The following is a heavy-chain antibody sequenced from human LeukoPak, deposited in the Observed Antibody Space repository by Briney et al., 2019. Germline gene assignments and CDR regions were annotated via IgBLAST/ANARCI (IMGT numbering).Heavy chain of an antibody. CDR1: GGSISSYY. CDR2: IYTSGST. CDR3: ARGTGYSSSWFGDAFDI. D-gene: IGHD6-13*01. V-gene: IGHV4-4*07. Sequence: PSETLSLTRTVSGGSISSYYWSCIRQPAGKGLEWIGRIYTSGSTNYNPSRKSRVTISVDKSKNQFSLKLSSVTAADTAVYYCARGTGYSSSWFGDAFDIWGQGTMVTVSS. J-gene: IGHJ3*02.